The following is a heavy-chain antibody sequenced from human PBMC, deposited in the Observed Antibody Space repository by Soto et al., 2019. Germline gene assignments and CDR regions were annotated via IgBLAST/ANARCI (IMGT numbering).Heavy chain of an antibody. CDR2: IYHSGST. V-gene: IGHV4-4*02. J-gene: IGHJ3*02. CDR1: GGSISSSNW. Sequence: QVQLQESGPGLVKPSGTLSLTCAVSGGSISSSNWWSWVRQPPGKGLEWIGEIYHSGSTNYNPSLKRRVTISVDRSKNQFSLKLSSVTAADTAVYYCARVWAVTNDAFDIWGQGTMVTVSS. D-gene: IGHD4-17*01. CDR3: ARVWAVTNDAFDI.